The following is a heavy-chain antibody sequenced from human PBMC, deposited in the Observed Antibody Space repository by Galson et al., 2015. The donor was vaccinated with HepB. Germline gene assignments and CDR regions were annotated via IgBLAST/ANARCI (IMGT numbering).Heavy chain of an antibody. Sequence: SLRLSCADSGLTFNNAWVSWVRQAPGKGLEWVGRVKGKIDGETTDYAAPVKGRFIISRDDSGSTVYLQINSLKTEDTALYYCTTYSAGRPEYFQYWGQGTRVTVSS. CDR1: GLTFNNAW. CDR2: VKGKIDGETT. V-gene: IGHV3-15*01. J-gene: IGHJ1*01. CDR3: TTYSAGRPEYFQY. D-gene: IGHD4-11*01.